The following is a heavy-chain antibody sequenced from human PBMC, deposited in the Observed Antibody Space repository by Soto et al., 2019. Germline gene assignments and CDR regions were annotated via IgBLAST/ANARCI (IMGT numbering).Heavy chain of an antibody. CDR3: AKDRVIQLLPIWPDP. J-gene: IGHJ5*02. CDR1: VFSFINYG. V-gene: IGHV3-30*18. Sequence: GWSLRLSCVSSVFSFINYGMHWVRQAPGKGLEWVAFVSSDGNNKYYAESVKGRFTISRDNAKNTLYLQVDRLTVDDTAVYYCAKDRVIQLLPIWPDPWGQGTLVTVSS. CDR2: VSSDGNNK. D-gene: IGHD2-2*01.